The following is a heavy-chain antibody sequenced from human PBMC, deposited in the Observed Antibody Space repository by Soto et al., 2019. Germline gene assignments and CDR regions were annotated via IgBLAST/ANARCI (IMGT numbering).Heavy chain of an antibody. J-gene: IGHJ5*02. CDR1: GGSISSGDYY. Sequence: SETLSLTCTVSGGSISSGDYYWSWIRQHPGKGLEWIGYIYYSGSAYYNPSLKSRVNISVDTSKNQFSLKLSSVTAAVTAVYYCARDLTGYFNFDPWGQGTLVTVSS. D-gene: IGHD3-9*01. V-gene: IGHV4-31*03. CDR3: ARDLTGYFNFDP. CDR2: IYYSGSA.